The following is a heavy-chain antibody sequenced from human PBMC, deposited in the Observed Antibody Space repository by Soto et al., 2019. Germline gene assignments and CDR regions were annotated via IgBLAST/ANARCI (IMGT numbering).Heavy chain of an antibody. J-gene: IGHJ4*02. CDR3: TTESDIVVVVAATPFDY. Sequence: EVQLVESGGGLVKPGGSLRLSCAASGFTISNAWMNWVRQAPGKGLEWVGRIKSKTDGGTTDYAAPVKGRFTISRDDSKNTLYLQMNSLKTEDTAVYYCTTESDIVVVVAATPFDYWGQGTLVTVSS. D-gene: IGHD2-15*01. V-gene: IGHV3-15*07. CDR1: GFTISNAW. CDR2: IKSKTDGGTT.